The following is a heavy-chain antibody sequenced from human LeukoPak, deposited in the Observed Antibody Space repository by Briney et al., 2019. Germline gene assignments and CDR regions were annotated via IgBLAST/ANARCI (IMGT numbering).Heavy chain of an antibody. D-gene: IGHD3-22*01. CDR2: IYYSGST. CDR3: ARDVRSRYDSSGYYYDP. CDR1: GPSISSYY. V-gene: IGHV4-59*01. Sequence: SETLSLTCTVSGPSISSYYWSWIRQPPGKGLEWIGYIYYSGSTNYNPSLKSRVTISVDTSKNQFSLKLSSVTAADTAVYYCARDVRSRYDSSGYYYDPWGQGTLVTVSS. J-gene: IGHJ5*02.